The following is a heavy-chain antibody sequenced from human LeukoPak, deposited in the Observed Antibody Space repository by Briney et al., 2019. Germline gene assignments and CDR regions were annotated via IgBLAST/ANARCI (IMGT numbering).Heavy chain of an antibody. Sequence: GEPLRLSCAASGFTFSDHFLHWARHAPGKALECFSNLSHSGRSAYYADSVKGRLTISRDNSKNTLYLQLNSRSSEDLALYFCAKSGRTGFYTPFDYWGKGTLVTVSS. V-gene: IGHV3-23*01. J-gene: IGHJ4*02. D-gene: IGHD1-1*01. CDR2: LSHSGRSA. CDR3: AKSGRTGFYTPFDY. CDR1: GFTFSDHF.